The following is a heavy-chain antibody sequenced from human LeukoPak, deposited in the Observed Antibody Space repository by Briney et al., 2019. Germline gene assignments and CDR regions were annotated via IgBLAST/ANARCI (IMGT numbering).Heavy chain of an antibody. V-gene: IGHV3-7*01. Sequence: GGSLRLSCAASGFTLSDYWMSWVRQAPGKGLEWVANMNEDGSDKNYVDSVKGRFTISRDDATNSLHLQMNSLSPEDTAVYYCARESTGERPGCWGQGTLVTVSP. CDR1: GFTLSDYW. J-gene: IGHJ4*02. D-gene: IGHD1-1*01. CDR2: MNEDGSDK. CDR3: ARESTGERPGC.